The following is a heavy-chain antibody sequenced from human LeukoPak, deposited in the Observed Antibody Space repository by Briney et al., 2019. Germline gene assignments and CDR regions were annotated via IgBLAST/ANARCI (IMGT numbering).Heavy chain of an antibody. CDR3: AKGLYGDTFLNWFDP. Sequence: GGSLRPSCAASGFTFSSYAISWVRQAPGKGLKWVSGISGSGVSTYYTDSVKGRFTVSRDNSKNTMFLQMNSLRAEDTAVYYCAKGLYGDTFLNWFDPWGQGTLVTVSS. D-gene: IGHD2-21*01. CDR1: GFTFSSYA. J-gene: IGHJ5*02. CDR2: ISGSGVST. V-gene: IGHV3-23*01.